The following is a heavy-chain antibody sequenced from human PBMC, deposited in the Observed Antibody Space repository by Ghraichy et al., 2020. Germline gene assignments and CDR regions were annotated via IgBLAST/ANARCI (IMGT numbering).Heavy chain of an antibody. V-gene: IGHV1-69*04. CDR2: IIPILGIA. J-gene: IGHJ6*02. Sequence: SVKVSCKASGGTFSSYAISWVRQAPGQGLEWMGRIIPILGIANYAQKFQGRVTITADKSTSTAYMELSSLRSEDTAVYYCARVGVVTPYYYYGMDVWGQGTTVTVSS. CDR1: GGTFSSYA. D-gene: IGHD3-3*01. CDR3: ARVGVVTPYYYYGMDV.